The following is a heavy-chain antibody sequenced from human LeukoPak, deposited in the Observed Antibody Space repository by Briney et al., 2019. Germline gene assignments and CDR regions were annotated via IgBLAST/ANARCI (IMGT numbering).Heavy chain of an antibody. CDR1: GFIVSSKY. J-gene: IGHJ4*02. Sequence: PGGSLRLSCAASGFIVSSKYMSWVRQAPGKGLEWVSVIYSGGSTYYAASVEGRFTISRDNSKNTVYLQMNNLRVDDTAVYYCARDGVGSTIDYWGQGTLVTVSS. CDR2: IYSGGST. V-gene: IGHV3-53*01. CDR3: ARDGVGSTIDY. D-gene: IGHD3-3*01.